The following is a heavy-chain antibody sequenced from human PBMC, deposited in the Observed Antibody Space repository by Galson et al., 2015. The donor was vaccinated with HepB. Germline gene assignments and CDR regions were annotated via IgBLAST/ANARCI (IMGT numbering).Heavy chain of an antibody. D-gene: IGHD1-1*01. CDR1: GDSVSSYSAA. J-gene: IGHJ6*02. V-gene: IGHV6-1*01. CDR2: TYYRATWYS. CDR3: AKVQGTIYYYGMDV. Sequence: CAISGDSVSSYSAAWNWIRQSPSRGLEWLGRTYYRATWYSDYAVSVRSRITINPDTSKNKFSLQLSSVTPEDTAIYYCAKVQGTIYYYGMDVWGQGTTVTVSS.